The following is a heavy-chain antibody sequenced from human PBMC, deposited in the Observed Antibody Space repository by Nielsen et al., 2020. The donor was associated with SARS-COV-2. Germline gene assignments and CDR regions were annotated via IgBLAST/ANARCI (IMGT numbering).Heavy chain of an antibody. Sequence: GESLKISCAASGFTFSSYSMNWVRQAPGKGLEWVSYISSSSSTIYYADSVKGRFTISRDNAKNSLYLQMNSLRDEDTAVYYCARGAAPYYYYYYMDVWGKGTTVTVSS. CDR3: ARGAAPYYYYYYMDV. V-gene: IGHV3-48*02. D-gene: IGHD1-26*01. J-gene: IGHJ6*03. CDR2: ISSSSSTI. CDR1: GFTFSSYS.